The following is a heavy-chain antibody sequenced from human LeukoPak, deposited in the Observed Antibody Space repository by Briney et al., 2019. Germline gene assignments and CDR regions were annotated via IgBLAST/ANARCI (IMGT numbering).Heavy chain of an antibody. CDR3: ARDHPPSPLVRNFDY. J-gene: IGHJ4*02. CDR1: GFTFSDYY. V-gene: IGHV3-11*01. Sequence: GGSLRLSCAASGFTFSDYYMSWIRQAPGKGLEWVSYISSSGSTIYYADSVKGRFTISRDNAKNSLYLQMNSLRAEDTAVYYCARDHPPSPLVRNFDYWGQGTLVTVSS. CDR2: ISSSGSTI. D-gene: IGHD6-13*01.